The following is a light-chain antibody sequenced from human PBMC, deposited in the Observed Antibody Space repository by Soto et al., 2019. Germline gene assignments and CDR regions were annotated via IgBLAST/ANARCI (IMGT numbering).Light chain of an antibody. Sequence: DIQMTQSPSTLSASLGDRVTITCRASQSINSCLAWYQQKPGKAPNLLIYKASTLESGVPSRFSGSGSGTEFTLTISNQQPDDFATYYCQQCKSYPITGGQGTRLEIK. CDR3: QQCKSYPIT. J-gene: IGKJ5*01. CDR1: QSINSC. CDR2: KAS. V-gene: IGKV1-5*03.